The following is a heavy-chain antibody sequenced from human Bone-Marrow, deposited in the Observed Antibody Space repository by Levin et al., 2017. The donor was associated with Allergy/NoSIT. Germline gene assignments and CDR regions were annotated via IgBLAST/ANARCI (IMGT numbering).Heavy chain of an antibody. Sequence: GGSLRLSCAASGLSVSSNYMIWVRQAPGKGLEWVSVLYNDGRTYYADSVKGRFTISRDNSKNTLYFQMNSLRAEDTAVYYCARVGLRVAFDIWGQGTMVTVSS. J-gene: IGHJ3*02. D-gene: IGHD3-16*01. CDR1: GLSVSSNY. V-gene: IGHV3-53*01. CDR3: ARVGLRVAFDI. CDR2: LYNDGRT.